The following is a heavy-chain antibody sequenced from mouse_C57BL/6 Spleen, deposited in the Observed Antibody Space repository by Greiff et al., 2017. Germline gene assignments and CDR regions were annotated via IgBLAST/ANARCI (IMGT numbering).Heavy chain of an antibody. J-gene: IGHJ1*03. CDR1: GFTFSNYW. V-gene: IGHV6-3*01. CDR2: IRLKSDNYAT. D-gene: IGHD1-1*01. Sequence: EVKLVESGGGLVQPGGSMKLSCVASGFTFSNYWMNWVRQSPEKGLEWVAQIRLKSDNYATHYAESVKGRFTISRDDSKSSVYLQMNNLRAEDTGIYYCSYYGTDWYFDVWGTGTTVTVSS. CDR3: SYYGTDWYFDV.